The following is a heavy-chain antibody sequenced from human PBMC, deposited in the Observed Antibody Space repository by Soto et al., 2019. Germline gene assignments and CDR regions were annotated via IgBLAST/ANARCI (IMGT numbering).Heavy chain of an antibody. J-gene: IGHJ4*02. CDR2: ITGSRGST. Sequence: GGSLRLSCTASGIIFSRFAMSWVRQAPGKGLEWDSSITGSRGSTYYADSVKGRFTISRDNSENTLYLQMNSLRAEDTAIYYCAVPRISRIRGEPPAYWGQGTLVTVSS. V-gene: IGHV3-23*01. CDR1: GIIFSRFA. CDR3: AVPRISRIRGEPPAY. D-gene: IGHD3-10*01.